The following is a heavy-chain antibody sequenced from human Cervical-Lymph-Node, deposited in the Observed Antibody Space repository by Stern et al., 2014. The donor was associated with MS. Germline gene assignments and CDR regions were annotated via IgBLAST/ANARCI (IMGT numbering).Heavy chain of an antibody. CDR2: IIAGNGDT. D-gene: IGHD2-15*01. CDR1: GYTFTKFA. J-gene: IGHJ4*02. V-gene: IGHV1-3*01. Sequence: VQLVQSGAEVKKPGASVKISCKASGYTFTKFALHWVRQAPGQSLEWMGWIIAGNGDTKYSQKFPGRVTLTTDTSANIAYMELTSLRSEDTAVYYCAGAFYGSQFAYWGQGALVTVSS. CDR3: AGAFYGSQFAY.